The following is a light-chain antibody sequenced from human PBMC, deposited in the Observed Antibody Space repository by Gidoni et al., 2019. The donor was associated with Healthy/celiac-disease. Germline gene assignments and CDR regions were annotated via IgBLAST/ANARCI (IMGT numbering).Light chain of an antibody. CDR3: QQYDSTPPGT. J-gene: IGKJ1*01. V-gene: IGKV1-39*01. CDR1: QSISSY. Sequence: DIQMTQSPSSLSASVGDRVTITCRASQSISSYLNWYQQKPGKAPKLLIYAASSLQSGIPSRFSGSGSGTDFTLTISSLQPEDFATYYCQQYDSTPPGTFGQGTKVEIK. CDR2: AAS.